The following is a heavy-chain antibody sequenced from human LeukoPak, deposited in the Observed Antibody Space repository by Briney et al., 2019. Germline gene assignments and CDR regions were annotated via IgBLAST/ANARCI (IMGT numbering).Heavy chain of an antibody. J-gene: IGHJ5*02. CDR2: ISAYNGNT. CDR1: GYTFTSYG. Sequence: ASVKVSCKASGYTFTSYGISWVRQAPGQGLEWMGWISAYNGNTNYAQKLQGRVTMTTDTSTSTAYMELRSLRSDDTAVYYCARYHMLNRGVNWFDPWGQGILVTVSS. CDR3: ARYHMLNRGVNWFDP. V-gene: IGHV1-18*01. D-gene: IGHD2-2*01.